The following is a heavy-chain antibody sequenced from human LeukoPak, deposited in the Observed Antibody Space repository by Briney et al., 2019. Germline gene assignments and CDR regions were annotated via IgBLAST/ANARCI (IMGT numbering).Heavy chain of an antibody. Sequence: ASVTVSCMPSVYTLTDYTIHWVRQAPGQGLEWMGWMNPNRGDTKYPWKFEGRVTLTRDTSLNTAYMELSRLRSYDTAVYYCTRDSGSYYGWFDPWGQGTLVTVSS. J-gene: IGHJ5*02. CDR1: VYTLTDYT. D-gene: IGHD1-26*01. V-gene: IGHV1-2*02. CDR2: MNPNRGDT. CDR3: TRDSGSYYGWFDP.